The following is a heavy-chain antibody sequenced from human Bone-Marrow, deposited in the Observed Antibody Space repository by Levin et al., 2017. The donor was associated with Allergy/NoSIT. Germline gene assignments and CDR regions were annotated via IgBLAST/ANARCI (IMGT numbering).Heavy chain of an antibody. CDR1: GYTFTSYE. V-gene: IGHV1-8*01. Sequence: GESLKISCEASGYTFTSYEINWVRQATGQGLEWMGWMDPNNGKTGYAQNFQGRVAMTRDTSITTAYMELSSLRSEDTAIYYCARNTRGWYSYGFSYGGIDHWGQGTLVTVSS. CDR3: ARNTRGWYSYGFSYGGIDH. CDR2: MDPNNGKT. J-gene: IGHJ4*02. D-gene: IGHD5-18*01.